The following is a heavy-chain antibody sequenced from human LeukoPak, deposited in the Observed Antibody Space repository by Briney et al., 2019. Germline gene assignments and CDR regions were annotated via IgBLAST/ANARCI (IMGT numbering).Heavy chain of an antibody. Sequence: ASVKVSCKASGYTFTSYYIHWVRQAPGQGLEWMGIINPCGGSASYAQKFEGRVTMTRDTSTSTVYMELSSLRAEDTAVYYCARDSKTSSLADPWGQGTLVTVSS. CDR3: ARDSKTSSLADP. D-gene: IGHD2-2*01. J-gene: IGHJ5*02. CDR2: INPCGGSA. CDR1: GYTFTSYY. V-gene: IGHV1-46*01.